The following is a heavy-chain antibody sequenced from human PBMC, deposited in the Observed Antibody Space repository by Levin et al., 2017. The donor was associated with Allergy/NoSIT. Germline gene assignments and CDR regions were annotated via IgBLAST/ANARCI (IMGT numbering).Heavy chain of an antibody. Sequence: PAASVKVSCKASGYTFTSYAMHWVHQAPGQRLEWMGWINASNGNTKYSQKFQGRVTITRDTSASTAYMELSSLRSEDTAVYYCARERTGTTVFLEDGYWFDPWGQGTLVTVSS. J-gene: IGHJ5*02. V-gene: IGHV1-3*01. D-gene: IGHD1-7*01. CDR3: ARERTGTTVFLEDGYWFDP. CDR1: GYTFTSYA. CDR2: INASNGNT.